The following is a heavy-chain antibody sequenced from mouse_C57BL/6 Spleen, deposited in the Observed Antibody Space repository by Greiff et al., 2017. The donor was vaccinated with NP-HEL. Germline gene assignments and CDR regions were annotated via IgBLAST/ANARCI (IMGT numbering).Heavy chain of an antibody. J-gene: IGHJ2*01. CDR1: GYSFTGYY. V-gene: IGHV1-42*01. CDR3: ARTPPYDGSSPDY. Sequence: DVKLQESGPELVKPGASVKISCKASGYSFTGYYMNWVKQSPEQSLEWIGEINPSTGGTTYNEKFKAKATLTVDKSSSTAYMQLKSLTSEDSAVYYCARTPPYDGSSPDYWGQGTTLTVSS. CDR2: INPSTGGT. D-gene: IGHD1-1*01.